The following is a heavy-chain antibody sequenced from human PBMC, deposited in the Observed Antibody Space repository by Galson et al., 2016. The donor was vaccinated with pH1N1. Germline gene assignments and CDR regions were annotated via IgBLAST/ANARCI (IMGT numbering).Heavy chain of an antibody. J-gene: IGHJ4*02. CDR2: ISSDSSNK. V-gene: IGHV3-30*04. Sequence: FLRLSCAASGFGFSSYAMHWVRQAPGQGLEWVAFISSDSSNKYYVDSVRGRFTVSRDNSKNTLFLQMNSLRAEDTAIYYCARDSSLWSAEWELFDYWDQGTLVTVSS. D-gene: IGHD1-26*01. CDR3: ARDSSLWSAEWELFDY. CDR1: GFGFSSYA.